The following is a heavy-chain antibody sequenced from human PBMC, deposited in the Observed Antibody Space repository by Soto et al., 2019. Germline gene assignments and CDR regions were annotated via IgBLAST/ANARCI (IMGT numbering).Heavy chain of an antibody. D-gene: IGHD6-13*01. CDR2: IDPSDSYT. CDR3: ARQRGHIAAAGN. Sequence: GESLKISCKGSGYSFTSYWISWVRQMPGKGLEWMGRIDPSDSYTNYSPSFQGHVTISADKSISTAYLQWSSLKASDTAMYYCARQRGHIAAAGNWGQGTLVTVSS. CDR1: GYSFTSYW. J-gene: IGHJ4*02. V-gene: IGHV5-10-1*01.